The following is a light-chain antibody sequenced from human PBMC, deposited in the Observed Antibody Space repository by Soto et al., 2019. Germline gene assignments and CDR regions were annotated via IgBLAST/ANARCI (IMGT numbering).Light chain of an antibody. CDR2: EVF. CDR3: AAWDDSLSGPV. Sequence: QSVLTQPPSASGSPGQSVTISCTGTSNDIGAYNYVSWYQHHPGKVPKLLIYEVFRRPSGVPDRFSASKSGNTASLAISGLRSEDEADYYCAAWDDSLSGPVFGTGTKVTVL. J-gene: IGLJ1*01. V-gene: IGLV2-8*01. CDR1: SNDIGAYNY.